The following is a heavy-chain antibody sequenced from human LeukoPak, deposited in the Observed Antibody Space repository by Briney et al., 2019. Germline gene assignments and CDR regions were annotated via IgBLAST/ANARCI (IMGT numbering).Heavy chain of an antibody. CDR3: ARSEVVVPAAIGY. D-gene: IGHD2-2*01. CDR1: GFTFSSYA. Sequence: GGSLRLSCAASGFTFSSYAMHWVRQAPGKGLEWVAVISYDGSNKYYADSVKGRFTTSRDNSKNTLYLQMNSLRAEDTAVYYCARSEVVVPAAIGYWGQGTLVTVSS. J-gene: IGHJ4*02. CDR2: ISYDGSNK. V-gene: IGHV3-30*04.